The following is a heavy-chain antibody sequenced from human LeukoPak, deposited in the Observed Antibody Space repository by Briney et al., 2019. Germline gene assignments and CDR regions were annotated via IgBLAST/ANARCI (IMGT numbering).Heavy chain of an antibody. CDR2: ISGSGGRT. V-gene: IGHV3-23*01. Sequence: GGSLRLSCAASGFTFSTYAMGWVRQAPGKGLEWVSGISGSGGRTYCADSVKGRFTISRDNSKDTLYLQMNSLRAEDTAVYYCERAVAVAGATGIFDSWGQGTLVTVSS. D-gene: IGHD6-19*01. J-gene: IGHJ4*02. CDR3: ERAVAVAGATGIFDS. CDR1: GFTFSTYA.